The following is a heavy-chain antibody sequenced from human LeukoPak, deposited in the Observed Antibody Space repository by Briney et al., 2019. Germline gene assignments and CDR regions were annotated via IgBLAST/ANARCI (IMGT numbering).Heavy chain of an antibody. CDR3: ARVDYVWGSYPYYFDC. V-gene: IGHV6-1*01. Sequence: SQTLSLTCAISGDSVSSNSATWNWIRQSPSRGLEWLGRTYYRSKWYKYYAVSVKGRITINPDTSKNQFSLKVRSVTAADTAVYYCARVDYVWGSYPYYFDCWGQGTLVTVSS. CDR1: GDSVSSNSAT. D-gene: IGHD3-16*01. CDR2: TYYRSKWYK. J-gene: IGHJ4*02.